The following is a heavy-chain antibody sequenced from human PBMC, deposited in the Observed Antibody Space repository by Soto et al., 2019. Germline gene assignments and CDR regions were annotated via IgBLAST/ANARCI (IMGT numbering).Heavy chain of an antibody. D-gene: IGHD3-10*01. Sequence: PGESLKISCKASGYSFSTYWIGWARHMPGKGLEWVGTIYPGDSDPRYSPSYSPSFEGQVTISADKSITTAYLQWNSLKASDTAMYYCARQYGSGSYDYWGQGTPVTVSS. CDR1: GYSFSTYW. J-gene: IGHJ4*02. CDR2: IYPGDSDP. V-gene: IGHV5-51*01. CDR3: ARQYGSGSYDY.